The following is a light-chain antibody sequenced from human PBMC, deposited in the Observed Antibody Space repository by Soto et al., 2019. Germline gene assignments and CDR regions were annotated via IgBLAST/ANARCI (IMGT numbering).Light chain of an antibody. Sequence: EIVLTQSPGTLSLSPGERATLSCTASQSISNNFLAWYQQKPGQAPRLLIYGASSRATGIPDRFSGSGSGTDFTLTISRLEPVDFAVYYCQQYNSSPWTFGQETKVEFK. J-gene: IGKJ1*01. CDR3: QQYNSSPWT. CDR1: QSISNNF. CDR2: GAS. V-gene: IGKV3-20*01.